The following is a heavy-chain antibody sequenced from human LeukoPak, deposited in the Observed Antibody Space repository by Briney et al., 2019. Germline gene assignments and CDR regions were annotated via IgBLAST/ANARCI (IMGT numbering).Heavy chain of an antibody. D-gene: IGHD3-3*01. CDR2: INPSGGST. V-gene: IGHV1-46*01. CDR3: ARSPRGGYYKESYYHGMDV. Sequence: ASVKVSCKASGYTFTSYYMHWVRQAPGQGLEWMGIINPSGGSTSYAQKFQGRVTMTRDTSTSTVYMELSSLRSEDTAVYYCARSPRGGYYKESYYHGMDVWGQGTTVTVSS. J-gene: IGHJ6*02. CDR1: GYTFTSYY.